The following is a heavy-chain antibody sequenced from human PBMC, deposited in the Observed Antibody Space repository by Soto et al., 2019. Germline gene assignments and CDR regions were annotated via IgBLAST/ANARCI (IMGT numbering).Heavy chain of an antibody. Sequence: EVQLLESGGGLVQPGGSLRLSCTASGFLFGSYAMSWVRQAPGKGLEWVSAISDSGAGTFYGDSVEGRFTISRDNSKNTLYPQMDSLRAEDTAVYYCARHLVVVVVTTVGYFANWGQGSLVTVSS. CDR2: ISDSGAGT. V-gene: IGHV3-23*01. J-gene: IGHJ4*02. CDR3: ARHLVVVVVTTVGYFAN. CDR1: GFLFGSYA. D-gene: IGHD3-22*01.